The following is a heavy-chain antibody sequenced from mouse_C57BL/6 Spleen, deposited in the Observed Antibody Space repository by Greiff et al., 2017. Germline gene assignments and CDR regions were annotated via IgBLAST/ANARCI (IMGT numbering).Heavy chain of an antibody. CDR1: ANPSPSSW. CDR3: AREGAQYYFDY. CDR2: INPSNGGT. V-gene: IGHV1-53*01. J-gene: IGHJ2*01. Sequence: QVQLQQPGTELVKPGLPGKLSAKLPANPSPSSWCPWVKQRPGQGLEWIGNINPSNGGTNYNEKFKSKATLTVDKSSSTAYMQLSSLTSEDSAVYYCAREGAQYYFDYWGQGTTLTVSS.